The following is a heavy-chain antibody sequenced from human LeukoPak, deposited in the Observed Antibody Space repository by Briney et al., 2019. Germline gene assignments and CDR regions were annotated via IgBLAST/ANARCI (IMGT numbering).Heavy chain of an antibody. CDR2: IYYSGST. D-gene: IGHD2-15*01. Sequence: SETLSFTCAVSGGSISSYYWSWIRQPPGKGLEWIGYIYYSGSTNYNPSLKSRVTISVDTSKNQFSLKLSSVTAADTAVYYCARHRWLLPELPDYFDYWGQGTLVTVSS. V-gene: IGHV4-59*08. CDR3: ARHRWLLPELPDYFDY. CDR1: GGSISSYY. J-gene: IGHJ4*02.